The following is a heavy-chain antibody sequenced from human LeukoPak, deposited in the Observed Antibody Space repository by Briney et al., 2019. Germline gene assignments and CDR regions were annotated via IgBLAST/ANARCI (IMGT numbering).Heavy chain of an antibody. J-gene: IGHJ4*02. CDR1: GFTFSSYA. CDR3: AKFMGRYCSGGSYYFDY. D-gene: IGHD2-15*01. CDR2: ISGSGGST. V-gene: IGHV3-23*01. Sequence: GGSLRLSCAASGFTFSSYAMSWVRQAPGKGLEWVSAISGSGGSTYYADSVKGRFTISRDNSKNTLYLQMNSLRAEDTAVYYCAKFMGRYCSGGSYYFDYWGQGTLVTVSS.